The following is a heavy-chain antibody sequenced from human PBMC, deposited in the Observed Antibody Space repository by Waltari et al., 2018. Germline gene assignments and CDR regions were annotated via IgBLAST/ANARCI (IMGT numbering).Heavy chain of an antibody. D-gene: IGHD3-10*01. CDR1: GSTFTSSY. V-gene: IGHV1-46*01. J-gene: IGHJ6*02. CDR2: INPSGGST. Sequence: QVQLVQSGAEVKKPGASVTVSCKASGSTFTSSYMHWVRQAPGQGLEWMGIINPSGGSTSYAQKFQGRVTMTRDTSTSTVYMELSSLRSEDTAVYYCARDVTMVRGVIDYYGMDVWGQGTTVTVSS. CDR3: ARDVTMVRGVIDYYGMDV.